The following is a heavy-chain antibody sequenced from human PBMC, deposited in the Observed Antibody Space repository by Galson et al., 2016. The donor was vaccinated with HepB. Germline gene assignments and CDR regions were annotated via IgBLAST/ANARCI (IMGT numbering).Heavy chain of an antibody. J-gene: IGHJ4*02. CDR3: TTSSTRGYTYGPSAY. CDR2: IKSYTDGGTT. D-gene: IGHD5-18*01. Sequence: SLRLSCAASGFTFSDHYMDWVRQAPGKGLEWVGRIKSYTDGGTTEYAAPMKGRFTFSRDESNNRLYSQMNSLKTEDTAVYYCTTSSTRGYTYGPSAYWGRGTLVAVSS. V-gene: IGHV3-15*01. CDR1: GFTFSDHY.